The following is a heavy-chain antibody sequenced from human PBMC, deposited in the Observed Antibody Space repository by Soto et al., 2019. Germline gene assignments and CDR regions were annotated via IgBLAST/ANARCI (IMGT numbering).Heavy chain of an antibody. CDR1: GFTFSSYS. J-gene: IGHJ4*02. V-gene: IGHV3-21*01. Sequence: GGSLRLSCAASGFTFSSYSMNWVRQAPGKGLEWVSSISSSSDSISYADSVRGRFTISRDNAKNSLYLQMNSLKAEDTAMYYCARMGYSSHLVDYWGQGTLVTVSS. D-gene: IGHD6-19*01. CDR3: ARMGYSSHLVDY. CDR2: ISSSSDSI.